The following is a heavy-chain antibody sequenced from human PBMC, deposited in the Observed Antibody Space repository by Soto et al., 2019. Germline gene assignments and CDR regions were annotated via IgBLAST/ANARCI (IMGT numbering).Heavy chain of an antibody. CDR1: GYTVTSSG. Sequence: VKVSCKASGYTVTSSGISWVRQAPGQGLEWMGWISAYNGSTNYAQKLQGRVTMTTDTSTSTAYMELRSLRSDDTAVYYCARHEIAAVSDYWGQGTLVTVSS. D-gene: IGHD6-13*01. CDR2: ISAYNGST. CDR3: ARHEIAAVSDY. J-gene: IGHJ4*02. V-gene: IGHV1-18*01.